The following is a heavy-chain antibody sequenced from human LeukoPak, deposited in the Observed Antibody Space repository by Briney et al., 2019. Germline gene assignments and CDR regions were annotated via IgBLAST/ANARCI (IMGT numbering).Heavy chain of an antibody. J-gene: IGHJ4*02. D-gene: IGHD3-10*01. Sequence: SETLSLTCTVSGGSISSGSYYWSWIRQPPGKGLEWIGEINHSGSTNYNPSLKSRVTISVDTSKNQFSLKLSSVTAADTAVYYCARDLRRGKRFDYWGQGTLVTVSS. V-gene: IGHV4-39*07. CDR1: GGSISSGSYY. CDR3: ARDLRRGKRFDY. CDR2: INHSGST.